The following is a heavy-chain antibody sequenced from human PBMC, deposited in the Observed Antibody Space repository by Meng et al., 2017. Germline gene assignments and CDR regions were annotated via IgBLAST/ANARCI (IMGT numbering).Heavy chain of an antibody. J-gene: IGHJ4*02. CDR2: INTNSGGT. CDR1: GYTFTGYY. CDR3: ARDDYDKSTGEYWTLDY. D-gene: IGHD3-9*01. V-gene: IGHV1-2*06. Sequence: ASVTVSCKASGYTFTGYYIHWVRQAPGQGLEWMGRINTNSGGTNYAQKFQGRFTMTRDTSISTAYMELSRLRSDDTAVYYCARDDYDKSTGEYWTLDYWGQGTLVTVSS.